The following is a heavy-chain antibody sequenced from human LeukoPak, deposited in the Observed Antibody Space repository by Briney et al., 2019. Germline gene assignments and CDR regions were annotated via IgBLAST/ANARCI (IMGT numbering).Heavy chain of an antibody. CDR1: GFTFSSYA. CDR3: AKPPGSGSYLGGFDY. V-gene: IGHV3-23*01. D-gene: IGHD1-26*01. J-gene: IGHJ4*02. CDR2: ISGSGGST. Sequence: GGSLRLSCAASGFTFSSYAMSWVRQAPGKGLEWVSAISGSGGSTYYADSVKGRSTISRDNSKNTLYLQMNSLRAEDTAVYYCAKPPGSGSYLGGFDYWGQGTLVTVSS.